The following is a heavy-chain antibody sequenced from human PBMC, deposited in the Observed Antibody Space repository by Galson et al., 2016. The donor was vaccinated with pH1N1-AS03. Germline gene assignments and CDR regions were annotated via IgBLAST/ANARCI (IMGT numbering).Heavy chain of an antibody. D-gene: IGHD3-10*01. CDR2: ILHGGST. CDR1: DGSIRSYF. V-gene: IGHV4-59*01. CDR3: ARDPSWFGEEQYYFDY. J-gene: IGHJ4*02. Sequence: TLSLTCSVSDGSIRSYFWSWIRQAPGKRLEWIGNILHGGSTKYNPTLKSRVTMSTDTFKNQISLRLNSVIAADTAGYYCARDPSWFGEEQYYFDYWSQGKMVTVSS.